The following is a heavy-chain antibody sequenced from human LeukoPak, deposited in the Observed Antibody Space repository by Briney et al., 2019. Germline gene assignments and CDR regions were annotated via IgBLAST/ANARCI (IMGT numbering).Heavy chain of an antibody. J-gene: IGHJ1*01. D-gene: IGHD2-21*02. CDR3: ARSTLAYCGGDCYSSRAEYFQH. V-gene: IGHV3-23*01. Sequence: PGGSLRLSCAASGFTFSSYAMSWVRQAPGKGLEWVSAISGSGGSTYYADSVKGRFTISRDNSKNTLYLQMNSLRAEDTAVYYCARSTLAYCGGDCYSSRAEYFQHWGQGTLVTVSS. CDR2: ISGSGGST. CDR1: GFTFSSYA.